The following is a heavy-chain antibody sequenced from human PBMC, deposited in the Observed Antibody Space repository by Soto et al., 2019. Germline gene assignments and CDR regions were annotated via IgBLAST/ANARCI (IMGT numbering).Heavy chain of an antibody. D-gene: IGHD3-10*01. CDR2: ISRSSTGI. CDR1: GFTFSLYS. Sequence: EVQLVESGGGLVQPGGYLILSCAASGFTFSLYSMSWVRQAPGKGLEWVSYISRSSTGIHYADSGKGRFTISRDDATNSMHLQMNSLRDGDTAVYYCARAVTWGLEVWGQGTTVSISS. V-gene: IGHV3-48*02. CDR3: ARAVTWGLEV. J-gene: IGHJ6*02.